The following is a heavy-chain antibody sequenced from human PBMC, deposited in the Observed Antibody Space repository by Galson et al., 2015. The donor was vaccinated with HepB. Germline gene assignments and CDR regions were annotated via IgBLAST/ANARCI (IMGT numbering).Heavy chain of an antibody. V-gene: IGHV1-69*13. J-gene: IGHJ4*02. D-gene: IGHD3-22*01. Sequence: SVKVSCKASGVAFSRYSTSWLRQAPGQGLEWMGGIIPLFGSANYAQNLQGRVTITADESTSTTYMELRSLKSEDTALYYCARQYDSSGYYPYWGQGTLVTVSS. CDR1: GVAFSRYS. CDR3: ARQYDSSGYYPY. CDR2: IIPLFGSA.